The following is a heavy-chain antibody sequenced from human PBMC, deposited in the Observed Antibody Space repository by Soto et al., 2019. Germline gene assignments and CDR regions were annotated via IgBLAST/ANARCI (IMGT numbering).Heavy chain of an antibody. CDR2: IYNSGST. Sequence: QVQLQESGPGLVKPSETLSLTCTVSGGSISSSTYFWGWIRQPPGKGLDWIGSIYNSGSTYYNPSPKSPVPPSRDPSQNQFSLNLSSVTGADTAVYYCARLEVLLRWGPEWENKSFYIWGQGTMVTVSS. D-gene: IGHD1-26*01. J-gene: IGHJ3*02. CDR1: GGSISSSTYF. CDR3: ARLEVLLRWGPEWENKSFYI. V-gene: IGHV4-39*01.